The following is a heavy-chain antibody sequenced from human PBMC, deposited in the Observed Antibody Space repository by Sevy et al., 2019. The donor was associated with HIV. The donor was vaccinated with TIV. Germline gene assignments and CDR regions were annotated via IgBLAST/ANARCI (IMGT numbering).Heavy chain of an antibody. D-gene: IGHD1-26*01. CDR1: GGTFSSYA. CDR2: IIPIFGTA. J-gene: IGHJ6*02. V-gene: IGHV1-69*13. CDR3: ARDRVGATTDYYYGMDV. Sequence: ASVKVSFKSSGGTFSSYAISGVRQAPGQGLEWMGGIIPIFGTANYAQKFQGRVTITADESTSTAYMELSSLRSEDTAVYYCARDRVGATTDYYYGMDVWGQGTTVTVSS.